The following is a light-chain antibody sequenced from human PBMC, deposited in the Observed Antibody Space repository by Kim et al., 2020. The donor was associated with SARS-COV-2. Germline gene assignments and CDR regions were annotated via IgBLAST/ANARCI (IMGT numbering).Light chain of an antibody. CDR1: NIGRRN. V-gene: IGLV3-9*01. Sequence: SYELTQPLSVSVALGQTAKITCGGDNIGRRNVHWYQQKPGQAPVLVIYRDNNRPSGIPERFSGSNSGHTATLTISRAEAGDEADYYCQVWDSSPVFGGGT. CDR2: RDN. J-gene: IGLJ3*02. CDR3: QVWDSSPV.